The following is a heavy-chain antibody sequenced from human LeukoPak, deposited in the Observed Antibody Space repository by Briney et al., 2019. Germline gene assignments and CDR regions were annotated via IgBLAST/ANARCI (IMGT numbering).Heavy chain of an antibody. Sequence: ASVKVSCKASGYTFTDYYMHWVRQAPGQGLEWMGWINPNSGGTKYAQKFQGRVTMTRDTSINTAYMEVSRLRSDDTAVYYCARDSSGWTNNWFDPWGQGTLVTVSS. CDR2: INPNSGGT. J-gene: IGHJ5*02. V-gene: IGHV1-2*02. CDR1: GYTFTDYY. D-gene: IGHD6-19*01. CDR3: ARDSSGWTNNWFDP.